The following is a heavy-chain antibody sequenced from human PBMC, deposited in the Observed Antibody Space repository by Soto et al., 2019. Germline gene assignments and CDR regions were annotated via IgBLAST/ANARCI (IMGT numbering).Heavy chain of an antibody. CDR3: ARDPEYSYGYYYYGMDV. D-gene: IGHD5-18*01. Sequence: ASVKVSCKASGYTFTSQNMHWVRQAPGQGLEWMGVINPSIGTTTYAQKFQGRVTMTRDTSTSTVCMEVSSLRSEDTAVYYCARDPEYSYGYYYYGMDVWGQGTTVTVSS. J-gene: IGHJ6*02. CDR1: GYTFTSQN. CDR2: INPSIGTT. V-gene: IGHV1-46*01.